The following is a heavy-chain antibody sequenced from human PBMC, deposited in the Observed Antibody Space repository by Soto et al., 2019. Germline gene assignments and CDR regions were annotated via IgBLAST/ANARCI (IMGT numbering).Heavy chain of an antibody. CDR3: AKIRCTAAACSAY. D-gene: IGHD6-13*01. CDR1: GLTFSGSA. J-gene: IGHJ4*02. V-gene: IGHV3-23*01. Sequence: GGSLRLSCAASGLTFSGSAMSWVRQAPGKGLEWVSRISVTGASKSYADSVQGRFTVSRDNSKHTFSLELNSMRPEDTAVSFCAKIRCTAAACSAYWGQGTLLTVSS. CDR2: ISVTGASK.